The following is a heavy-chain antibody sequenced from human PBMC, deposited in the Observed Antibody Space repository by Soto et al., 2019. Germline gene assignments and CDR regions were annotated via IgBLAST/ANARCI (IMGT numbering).Heavy chain of an antibody. J-gene: IGHJ3*02. CDR1: GFTFSDYA. CDR2: ISSSGDRT. V-gene: IGHV3-23*01. Sequence: GGSLRLSCATSGFTFSDYAMTWVRQAPGKGLEWVSGISSSGDRTEYADSVKGRFTISRDNSKNKLFLQMNGLRVEDRAVYFCAKVGFWGIAVAGSLSNAFDMWGQGTMVTVSS. CDR3: AKVGFWGIAVAGSLSNAFDM. D-gene: IGHD6-13*01.